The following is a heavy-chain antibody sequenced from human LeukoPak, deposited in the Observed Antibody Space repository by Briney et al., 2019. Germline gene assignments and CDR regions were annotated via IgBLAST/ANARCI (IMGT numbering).Heavy chain of an antibody. J-gene: IGHJ4*02. D-gene: IGHD3-3*01. Sequence: PGGSLGLSCAASGFTFSSYAMHWVRQAPGKGLEGGAVISYDGSNKYYADSVKGRFTISRDNSKNTLYLQMNSLRAEDTAVYYCATETFGVVIKYYFDYWGQGTLVTVSS. V-gene: IGHV3-30-3*01. CDR1: GFTFSSYA. CDR2: ISYDGSNK. CDR3: ATETFGVVIKYYFDY.